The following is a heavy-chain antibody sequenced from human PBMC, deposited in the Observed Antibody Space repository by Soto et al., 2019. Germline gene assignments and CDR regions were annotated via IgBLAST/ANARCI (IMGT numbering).Heavy chain of an antibody. CDR3: AKANTSGGYLDY. D-gene: IGHD3-10*01. V-gene: IGHV3-30*18. CDR1: GFTFSSYG. Sequence: QVQLVESGGGVVQPGRSLRLSCAASGFTFSSYGMHWVRQAPGKGLEWVAVISYDGSNKYYADSVKGRFTISRDNSKNMLYLQMNSLRAEDTAVYYCAKANTSGGYLDYWGQGTLVTVSS. J-gene: IGHJ4*02. CDR2: ISYDGSNK.